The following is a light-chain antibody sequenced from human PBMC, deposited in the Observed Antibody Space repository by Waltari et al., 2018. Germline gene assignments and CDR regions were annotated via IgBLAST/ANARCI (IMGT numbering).Light chain of an antibody. Sequence: SALTQPASVSGSPGQSITISCTGTSRDVGGYNYVSWYQQNPGKAPKLMIYDVSNRPSGVSNRFSGSKSGNTASLTISGLQAEDEADYYCSSYISSDTLELFGGGTSLTVL. J-gene: IGLJ2*01. CDR1: SRDVGGYNY. CDR3: SSYISSDTLEL. V-gene: IGLV2-14*03. CDR2: DVS.